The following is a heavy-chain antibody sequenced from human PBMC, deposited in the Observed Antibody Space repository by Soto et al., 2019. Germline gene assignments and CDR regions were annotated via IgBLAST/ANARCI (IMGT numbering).Heavy chain of an antibody. J-gene: IGHJ3*02. V-gene: IGHV1-69*13. CDR2: ILPVFDTT. CDR1: GGTFKTES. D-gene: IGHD4-17*01. Sequence: QVRLVQSGAEVKKPGSSVKVSCKYSGGTFKTESINWLRQAPGQGLEWMGNILPVFDTTDYAPKFQGRVTITAEQAKTTAYMELSSLTSQDTALYFCARGHEYGGNSDAFDIWGQGTMVTVSS. CDR3: ARGHEYGGNSDAFDI.